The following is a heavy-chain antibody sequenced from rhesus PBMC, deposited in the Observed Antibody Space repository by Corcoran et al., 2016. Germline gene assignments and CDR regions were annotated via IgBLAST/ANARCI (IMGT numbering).Heavy chain of an antibody. D-gene: IGHD4-23*01. Sequence: ETLSLTCAVSGGSISRNSWSWIRQPPGKGLEWLGRIYGSGGSTDYNPSLKSRVTISTDTSKNQFSLKLSSVTAADTAVYYCARAIQYLSAFDYWGQGVLVTVSS. J-gene: IGHJ4*01. CDR1: GGSISRNS. CDR2: IYGSGGST. CDR3: ARAIQYLSAFDY. V-gene: IGHV4-160*01.